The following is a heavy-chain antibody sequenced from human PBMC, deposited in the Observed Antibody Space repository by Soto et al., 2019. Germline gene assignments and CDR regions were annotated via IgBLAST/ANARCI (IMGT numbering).Heavy chain of an antibody. Sequence: SETLSLTCAVYGGSFSGYYWSWIRQPPGKGLEWIGEINHSGSTNYNPSLKSRVTISVDTSKNQFSLKLSSVTAADTAVYYCARTHYDFWSGYYQDYWGQGTLVTVSS. CDR1: GGSFSGYY. V-gene: IGHV4-34*01. D-gene: IGHD3-3*01. CDR2: INHSGST. J-gene: IGHJ4*02. CDR3: ARTHYDFWSGYYQDY.